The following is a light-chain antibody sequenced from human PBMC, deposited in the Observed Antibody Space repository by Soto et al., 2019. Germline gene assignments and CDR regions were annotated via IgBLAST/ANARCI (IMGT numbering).Light chain of an antibody. CDR3: QQSFSPRWT. Sequence: DIQMTQSPSSLSASVGDRVTITCRASQSISNYLNWYQQKPGKAPKLLIYAASSMQSGVPSRFSGSGSETDFNLTISSLQPDDSATYYCQQSFSPRWTFGQGTKVEV. V-gene: IGKV1-39*01. CDR1: QSISNY. J-gene: IGKJ1*01. CDR2: AAS.